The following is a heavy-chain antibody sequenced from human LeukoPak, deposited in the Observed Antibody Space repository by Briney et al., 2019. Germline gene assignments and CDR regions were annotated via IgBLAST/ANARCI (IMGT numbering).Heavy chain of an antibody. CDR1: GGSISSYY. V-gene: IGHV4-4*07. D-gene: IGHD1-26*01. CDR2: IYTSGST. CDR3: ARDRGVRGGSYGTWFDP. J-gene: IGHJ5*02. Sequence: PSETLSLTCTVSGGSISSYYWSWIRQPAGKGLEWIRRIYTSGSTNYNPSLQSRVTMSGDTSKNQFSLKLSSVTAADTAVYYCARDRGVRGGSYGTWFDPWGQGTLVTVSS.